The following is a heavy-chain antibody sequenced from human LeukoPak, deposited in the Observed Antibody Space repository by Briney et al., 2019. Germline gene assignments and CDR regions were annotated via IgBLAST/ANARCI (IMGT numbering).Heavy chain of an antibody. J-gene: IGHJ3*02. CDR2: ISAYNGNT. V-gene: IGHV1-18*01. CDR3: ARDLSYDFWSGPDAFDI. D-gene: IGHD3-3*01. CDR1: GYTFTSYG. Sequence: ASVKVSCKASGYTFTSYGISWVRQAPGQGLEWMGWISAYNGNTNYAQKLQGRVTMTTDTSTSTAYMELSRLRSDDTAVYYCARDLSYDFWSGPDAFDIWGQGTMVTVSS.